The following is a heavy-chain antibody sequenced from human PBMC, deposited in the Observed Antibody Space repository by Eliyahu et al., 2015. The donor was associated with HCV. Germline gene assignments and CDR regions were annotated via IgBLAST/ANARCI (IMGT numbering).Heavy chain of an antibody. D-gene: IGHD2-2*01. Sequence: QVQLVESGGGVVQPGRSLRLSCAASGFTFSSYGMHWVRQAPGKGLEWVAVISYDGSNKYYADSVKGRFTISRDNSKNTLYLQMNSLRAEDTAVYYCAKDKEAYQLLYNWFDPWGQGTLVTVSS. V-gene: IGHV3-30*18. CDR2: ISYDGSNK. J-gene: IGHJ5*02. CDR3: AKDKEAYQLLYNWFDP. CDR1: GFTFSSYG.